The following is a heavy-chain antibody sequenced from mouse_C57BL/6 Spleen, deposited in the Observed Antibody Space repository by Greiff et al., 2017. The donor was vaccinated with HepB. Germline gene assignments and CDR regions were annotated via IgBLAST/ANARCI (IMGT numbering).Heavy chain of an antibody. D-gene: IGHD2-3*01. J-gene: IGHJ4*01. CDR3: ARAMGWLLRNYAMDY. V-gene: IGHV5-4*03. CDR2: ISDGGSYT. Sequence: EVNLVESGGGLVKPGGSLKLSCAAYGFTFSSYAMSWVRQTPEKRLEWVATISDGGSYTYYPDNVKGRFTISRDNAKNNLYLQMSHLKSEDTAMYYCARAMGWLLRNYAMDYWGQGTSVTVSS. CDR1: GFTFSSYA.